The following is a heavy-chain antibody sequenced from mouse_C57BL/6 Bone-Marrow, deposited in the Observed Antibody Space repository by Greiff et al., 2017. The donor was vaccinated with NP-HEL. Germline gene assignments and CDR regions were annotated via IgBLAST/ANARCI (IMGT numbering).Heavy chain of an antibody. CDR3: AIGDYGSSRVGPAMDY. V-gene: IGHV1-80*01. CDR1: GYEFSSYW. J-gene: IGHJ4*01. D-gene: IGHD1-1*01. Sequence: QVQLQQSGAELVKPGASVKISCKASGYEFSSYWMNWVKERPGKGLEWIGQIYPGDGDTKYNGQFKGKATMTADKSSSTAYMQVSSLTSVDSAVYFCAIGDYGSSRVGPAMDYWGQGTSVTVSS. CDR2: IYPGDGDT.